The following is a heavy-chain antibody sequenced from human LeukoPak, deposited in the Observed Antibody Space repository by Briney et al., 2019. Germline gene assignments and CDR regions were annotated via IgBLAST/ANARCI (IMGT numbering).Heavy chain of an antibody. Sequence: SVKVSCKASVGTFSSYAISWVRQAPGQGLEWMGRIIPILGIANYAQKFQGRVTITADKSTSTAYMELSSLRSEDTAVYYCARVYGYSSGWYEYYFDYWGQGTLVTVSS. CDR3: ARVYGYSSGWYEYYFDY. CDR2: IIPILGIA. CDR1: VGTFSSYA. D-gene: IGHD6-19*01. J-gene: IGHJ4*02. V-gene: IGHV1-69*04.